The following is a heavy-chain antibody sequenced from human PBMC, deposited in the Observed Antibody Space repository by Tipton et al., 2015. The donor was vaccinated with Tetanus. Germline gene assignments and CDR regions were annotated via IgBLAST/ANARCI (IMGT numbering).Heavy chain of an antibody. D-gene: IGHD6-13*01. J-gene: IGHJ6*02. V-gene: IGHV4-39*01. CDR2: VSYSGTT. CDR3: ARHSSSWDDYYYDGLDV. CDR1: GGSISSSPYY. Sequence: TLSLTCTVSGGSISSSPYYWDWIRQPPGKGLEWIGSVSYSGTTNYTPSLKSRITISRDTSKNQFSLMLRSVTAADTAMYYCARHSSSWDDYYYDGLDVWGQGTTVTVSS.